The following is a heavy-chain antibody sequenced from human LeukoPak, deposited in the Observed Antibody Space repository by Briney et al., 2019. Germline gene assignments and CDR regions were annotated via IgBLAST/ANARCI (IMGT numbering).Heavy chain of an antibody. V-gene: IGHV4-61*02. CDR3: AREPPGY. J-gene: IGHJ4*02. CDR1: GGSVTSGNYY. CDR2: IYTNGGA. Sequence: SQTLSLTCTVSGGSVTSGNYYWNWIRRPPGKGLEWIGRIYTNGGASYNPSLKSRVTISIDASKNQFSLKLSSVTAADTAVYYCAREPPGYWGQGILVTVSS.